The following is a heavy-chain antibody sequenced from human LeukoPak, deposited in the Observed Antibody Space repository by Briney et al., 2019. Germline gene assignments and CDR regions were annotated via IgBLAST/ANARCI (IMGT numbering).Heavy chain of an antibody. Sequence: GESLKISCKGSGYSFTSYWIGWVRQMPGKGLEWMGIIYPGDSDTRYSPSFQGQVTISADKSISTAYLQWSSLKASDTAMYYCASSLYYYDSSGYYTFNAFDIWGQGTMVTVSS. V-gene: IGHV5-51*01. CDR2: IYPGDSDT. J-gene: IGHJ3*02. CDR3: ASSLYYYDSSGYYTFNAFDI. CDR1: GYSFTSYW. D-gene: IGHD3-22*01.